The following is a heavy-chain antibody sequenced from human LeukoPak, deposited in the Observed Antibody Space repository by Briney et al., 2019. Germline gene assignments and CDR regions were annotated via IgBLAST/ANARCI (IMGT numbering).Heavy chain of an antibody. D-gene: IGHD3-16*01. CDR3: ARVKDDYVWGSLEDV. CDR1: GGTFSSYA. Sequence: SVKVSCKASGGTFSSYAISWVRQAPGQGLEWMGGIIPIFGTANYAQKFQGRVTITADKSTSTAYMELSSLRSEDTAVYYCARVKDDYVWGSLEDVWGQGTTVTVSS. J-gene: IGHJ6*02. CDR2: IIPIFGTA. V-gene: IGHV1-69*06.